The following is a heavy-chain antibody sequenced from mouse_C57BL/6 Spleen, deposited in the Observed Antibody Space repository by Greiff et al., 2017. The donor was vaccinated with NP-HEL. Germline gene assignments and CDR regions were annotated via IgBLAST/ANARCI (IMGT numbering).Heavy chain of an antibody. D-gene: IGHD2-4*01. CDR1: GFTFNTYA. Sequence: EVMLVESGGGLVQPKGSLKLSCAASGFTFNTYAMHWVRQAPGKGLEWVARIRRKSSNYATYYADSVKDRFTISRDDSQSMLYLQMNNLKTEDTAMYYCVREDDYDGVYAMDYWGQGTSVTVSS. CDR2: IRRKSSNYAT. J-gene: IGHJ4*01. CDR3: VREDDYDGVYAMDY. V-gene: IGHV10-3*01.